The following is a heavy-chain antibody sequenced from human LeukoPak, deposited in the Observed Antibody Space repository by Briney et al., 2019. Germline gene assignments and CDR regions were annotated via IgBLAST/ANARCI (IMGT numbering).Heavy chain of an antibody. D-gene: IGHD3-22*01. CDR3: ARSRTYYYDSSGYYLFDP. CDR1: GGSISSYY. CDR2: IYTSGST. Sequence: SETLSLTCTVSGGSISSYYWSWIRQPPGKGLEWIGYIYTSGSTNYNPSLKSRVTISVDTSKNQFYLKLSSVTAADTAVYYCARSRTYYYDSSGYYLFDPWGQGILVTVSS. J-gene: IGHJ5*02. V-gene: IGHV4-4*09.